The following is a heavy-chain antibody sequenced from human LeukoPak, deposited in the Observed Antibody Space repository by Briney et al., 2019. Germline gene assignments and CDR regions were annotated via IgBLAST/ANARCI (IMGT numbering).Heavy chain of an antibody. Sequence: GGSLRLSCAASGFTFSSYWMHWVRQAPGKGLVWVSRINSDGSSTSYADSVKGRFTISRDNAKNTLYLQMNSLRAEDTAVYYCARGSPSYAQWHFDLWGRGTLVTVSS. V-gene: IGHV3-74*01. CDR3: ARGSPSYAQWHFDL. CDR2: INSDGSST. J-gene: IGHJ2*01. D-gene: IGHD2/OR15-2a*01. CDR1: GFTFSSYW.